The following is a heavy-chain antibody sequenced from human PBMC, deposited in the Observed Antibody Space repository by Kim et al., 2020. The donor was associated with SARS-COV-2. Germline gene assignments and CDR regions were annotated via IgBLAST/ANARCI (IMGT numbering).Heavy chain of an antibody. Sequence: SETLSLTCAVSGGSISSNSWWTWVRQPPGKRLEWIGDSYEGGTTNNNPSLSSGVNISVDKTKNQFCLELGCVTAADTAVYFCAWEAWDEILTGYHPWGQSLRVRVSS. D-gene: IGHD3-9*01. CDR1: GGSISSNSW. CDR3: AWEAWDEILTGYHP. V-gene: IGHV4-4*02. J-gene: IGHJ5*02. CDR2: SYEGGTT.